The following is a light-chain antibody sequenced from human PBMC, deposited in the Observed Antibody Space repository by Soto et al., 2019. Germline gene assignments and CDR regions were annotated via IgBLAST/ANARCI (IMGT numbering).Light chain of an antibody. J-gene: IGKJ4*01. CDR3: QQYGTSPLT. CDR2: GAF. CDR1: QTVTRSF. Sequence: EIVLTQSPGALSLSPGESATLSCRASQTVTRSFLAWYQHRHGQAPRLLIYGAFTRAAGIPDRFTGSGSGTDFTLSISRLEPEDFAVYFCQQYGTSPLTFGGGTRVEIK. V-gene: IGKV3-20*01.